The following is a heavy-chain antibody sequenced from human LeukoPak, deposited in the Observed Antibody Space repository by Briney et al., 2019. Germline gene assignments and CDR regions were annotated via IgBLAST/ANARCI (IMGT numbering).Heavy chain of an antibody. D-gene: IGHD5-12*01. Sequence: SETLSLTCTVSGYSISSGYYWGWIRQPPGKGLEWIGSIYHSGSTYYNPSLKSRVTISVDTSKNQFSLKLSSVTAADTAVYYCARDHVDIVATPIGYFDYWGQGTLVTVSS. CDR2: IYHSGST. V-gene: IGHV4-38-2*02. CDR1: GYSISSGYY. CDR3: ARDHVDIVATPIGYFDY. J-gene: IGHJ4*02.